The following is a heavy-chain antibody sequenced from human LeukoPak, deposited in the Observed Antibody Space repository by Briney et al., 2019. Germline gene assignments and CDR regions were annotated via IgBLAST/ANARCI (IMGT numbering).Heavy chain of an antibody. CDR1: GFTFSSYE. V-gene: IGHV3-48*03. J-gene: IGHJ3*02. CDR2: ISISGSTI. D-gene: IGHD2-15*01. CDR3: VRGGGSCCRFNPFDI. Sequence: GGSLRLSCAASGFTFSSYEMNWVRQAPGKGLEWVSYISISGSTIYNADSVKGRFIISRDNAKNSLYLQMNSLRAEDTAVYYCVRGGGSCCRFNPFDIWGQGTMVTVSS.